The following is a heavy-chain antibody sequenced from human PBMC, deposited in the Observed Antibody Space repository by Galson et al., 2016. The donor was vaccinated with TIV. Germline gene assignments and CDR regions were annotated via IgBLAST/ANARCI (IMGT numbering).Heavy chain of an antibody. Sequence: QSGAEVKKPGESLKISCQVSRYSFTSNWIAWVRQMPGKGLEWMGIMYPADSDIRYSPSFQGQVTMSADESISTAYLQWSSLKASDSAIYFWARAPGYSGYSYGYFDSWGQGTRVTVSS. CDR1: RYSFTSNW. V-gene: IGHV5-51*03. D-gene: IGHD5-18*01. CDR3: ARAPGYSGYSYGYFDS. J-gene: IGHJ4*02. CDR2: MYPADSDI.